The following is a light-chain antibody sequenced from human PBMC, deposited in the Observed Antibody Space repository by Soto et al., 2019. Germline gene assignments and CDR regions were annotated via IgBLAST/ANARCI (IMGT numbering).Light chain of an antibody. CDR3: SSSTSSSTVV. J-gene: IGLJ2*01. V-gene: IGLV2-14*02. Sequence: QLVLTQPASVSGSPGQSIAISCTGTSSDVERYNLVSWYQQHPGKAPKLMIYDVTSRRSGVSDRFSGSKSGNTASLTISGLQAEDEANYYCSSSTSSSTVVFGGGTKLTVL. CDR2: DVT. CDR1: SSDVERYNL.